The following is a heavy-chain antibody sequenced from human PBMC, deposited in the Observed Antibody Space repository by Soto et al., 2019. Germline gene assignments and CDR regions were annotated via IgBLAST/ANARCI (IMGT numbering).Heavy chain of an antibody. V-gene: IGHV4-30-2*01. J-gene: IGHJ6*02. CDR1: GGSISSGDYS. CDR3: ASSSRYYDILTGYGDYGLDV. D-gene: IGHD3-9*01. CDR2: IYHSGGA. Sequence: QLQLQESGSGLVKPSQTLSLTCDVSGGSISSGDYSWSRIRQPPGKGLEWIGYIYHSGGAYYNPSLKSRVIISVDRSKNQFSLKLSSVTAADTAVYYCASSSRYYDILTGYGDYGLDVWGQGTTVTVSS.